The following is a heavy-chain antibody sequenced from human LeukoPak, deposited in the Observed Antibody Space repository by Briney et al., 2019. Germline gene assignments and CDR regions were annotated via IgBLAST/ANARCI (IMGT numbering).Heavy chain of an antibody. CDR1: GFTFSSYA. Sequence: GGSLRLSCSASGFTFSSYAMHWARQAPGKGLEYVSAISSNGGSTYYADSVKGRFTISRDNSKNTLYLQMSSLRAEDTAVYYCVSSSGWGPFDYWGQGTLVTGSS. CDR2: ISSNGGST. D-gene: IGHD6-19*01. CDR3: VSSSGWGPFDY. V-gene: IGHV3-64D*06. J-gene: IGHJ4*02.